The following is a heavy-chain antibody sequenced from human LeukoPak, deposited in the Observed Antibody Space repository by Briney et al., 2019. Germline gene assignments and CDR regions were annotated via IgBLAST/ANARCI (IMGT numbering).Heavy chain of an antibody. J-gene: IGHJ3*01. CDR2: IHKNAIT. V-gene: IGHV3-53*01. CDR1: GFTVSSNY. D-gene: IGHD3-10*02. Sequence: GGSLRLSCAASGFTVSSNYMTWVRQAPGKGLEWVSVIHKNAITYYADTVKGRFTISRDNSKNMLYLQMNSLRAEDTAVYYCARSLRVRGVPDYMDVWGQGTMVTVSS. CDR3: ARSLRVRGVPDYMDV.